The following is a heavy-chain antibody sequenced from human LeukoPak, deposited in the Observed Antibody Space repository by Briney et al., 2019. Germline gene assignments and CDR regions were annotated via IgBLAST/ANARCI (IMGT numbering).Heavy chain of an antibody. CDR3: ARGGSPPEARGDVFDI. Sequence: GGSLRLSCAASGFTFSSYWMHWVRQAPGKGLVRVSRINGDGTSTIYADSVKGRFTISRDNAKNTLYLQMNSLRVEDTAVYYCARGGSPPEARGDVFDIWGQGTMLTVSS. CDR1: GFTFSSYW. J-gene: IGHJ3*02. V-gene: IGHV3-74*01. CDR2: INGDGTST. D-gene: IGHD1-1*01.